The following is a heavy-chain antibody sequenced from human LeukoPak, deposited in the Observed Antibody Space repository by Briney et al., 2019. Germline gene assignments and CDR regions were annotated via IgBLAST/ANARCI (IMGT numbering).Heavy chain of an antibody. V-gene: IGHV1-2*02. CDR3: ARSGGEPPRFDY. Sequence: ASVKVSCKASGYRLTDYYIQWVRQAPGQGLEWMGWINPNNGGTKNAQKFQGRVTMTRDTSISTAYMELSRLRSDDTAVYYCARSGGEPPRFDYWGQGTLVTVSS. CDR1: GYRLTDYY. D-gene: IGHD3-16*01. J-gene: IGHJ4*02. CDR2: INPNNGGT.